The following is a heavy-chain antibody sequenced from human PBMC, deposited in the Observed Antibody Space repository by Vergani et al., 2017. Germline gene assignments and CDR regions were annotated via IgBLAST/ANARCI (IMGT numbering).Heavy chain of an antibody. V-gene: IGHV1-69*13. D-gene: IGHD3-22*01. CDR2: IIPIFGTT. Sequence: QGQLAQSGAEVKKPGSSVKVSCKASGGTFSSNSNSWVRQAPGQGLEWMGRIIPIFGTTSYAQKFQGRVTILADESTSTAYMELSSLRSEDTAVYSCARSSSYYLNYFDFWGKGPLVTVSS. J-gene: IGHJ4*02. CDR1: GGTFSSNS. CDR3: ARSSSYYLNYFDF.